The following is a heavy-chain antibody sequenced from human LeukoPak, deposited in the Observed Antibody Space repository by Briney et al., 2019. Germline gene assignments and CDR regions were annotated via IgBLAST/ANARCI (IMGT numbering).Heavy chain of an antibody. V-gene: IGHV3-23*01. CDR3: AKEISAGYCSGGSCYPVRYFDY. D-gene: IGHD2-15*01. J-gene: IGHJ4*02. Sequence: PGGSLRLSCAASGFTFSSYAMSWVRQAPGKGLEWVSAISGSGGSTYYADSVKGRFTISRDNSKNTLYLQMNSLRAEDTAVYYCAKEISAGYCSGGSCYPVRYFDYWGQGTLVTVPS. CDR2: ISGSGGST. CDR1: GFTFSSYA.